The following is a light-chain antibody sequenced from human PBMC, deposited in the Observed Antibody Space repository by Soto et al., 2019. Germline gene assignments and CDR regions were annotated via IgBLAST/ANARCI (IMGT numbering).Light chain of an antibody. CDR2: EVS. J-gene: IGLJ3*02. V-gene: IGLV2-14*01. CDR1: SSDVGGYTH. CDR3: KSYRSSHTMV. Sequence: QSALTQPASVSGSPGQSITISCTGTSSDVGGYTHVSWYQQYPGKAPKLIIYEVSNRPSGVSNRFSGSKSGNTAYLTISGLQAEDEADYYCKSYRSSHTMVFGGGTQLTVL.